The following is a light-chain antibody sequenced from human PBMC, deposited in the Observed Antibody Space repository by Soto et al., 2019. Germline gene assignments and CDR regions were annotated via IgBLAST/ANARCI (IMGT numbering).Light chain of an antibody. V-gene: IGLV2-14*01. CDR1: NSDTTDFYS. J-gene: IGLJ2*01. Sequence: QSALTQPASVSGSPGQSITISCTGTNSDTTDFYSVSWYQQHPGRAPKLVIYEVAKRPSGVSSRFSGSKSDNTASLTISGLQAEDEADYYCSSYSITAGLVLFGGGTKVTVL. CDR3: SSYSITAGLVL. CDR2: EVA.